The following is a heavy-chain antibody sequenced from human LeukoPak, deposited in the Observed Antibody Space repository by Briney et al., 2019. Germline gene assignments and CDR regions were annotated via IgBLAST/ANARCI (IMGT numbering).Heavy chain of an antibody. CDR1: GYSFTSYW. V-gene: IGHV5-51*01. CDR2: IYPGDSDT. J-gene: IGHJ5*02. D-gene: IGHD2-2*01. Sequence: GESLKISCKGSGYSFTSYWIGWVLQMPGKGLEWMGIIYPGDSDTRYSPSFQGQVAISADKSISTAYLQWSSLKASDTAMYYCARVDCSSTSCYAHGNWFDPWGQGTLVTVSS. CDR3: ARVDCSSTSCYAHGNWFDP.